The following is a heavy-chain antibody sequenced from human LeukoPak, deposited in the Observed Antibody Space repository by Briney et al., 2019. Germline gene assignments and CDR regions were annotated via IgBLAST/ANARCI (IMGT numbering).Heavy chain of an antibody. J-gene: IGHJ4*02. Sequence: PGGSLRLSCAASGFTFISYGMSWVRHAQGRGLEWVSAIIVSGATTYSAHSVKGRFTISRDNSKNTLYLQINSLRAEDTAVYYCAKDSADIVATQSIAVAGYFDYWGQGTLVTVSS. V-gene: IGHV3-23*01. D-gene: IGHD6-19*01. CDR3: AKDSADIVATQSIAVAGYFDY. CDR1: GFTFISYG. CDR2: IIVSGATT.